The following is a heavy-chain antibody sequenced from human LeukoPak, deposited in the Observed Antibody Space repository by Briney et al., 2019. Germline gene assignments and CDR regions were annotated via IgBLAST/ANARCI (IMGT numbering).Heavy chain of an antibody. CDR1: GFTFSSYG. J-gene: IGHJ3*02. Sequence: GGSLRLSCAASGFTFSSYGMHWVRQAPGKGLEWVALIWYDGSNKYYADSVKGRLTISRDNSKNTLYLQMNSLRAEDTAVYYCARGAKVAFDIWGQGTMVTVSS. CDR2: IWYDGSNK. V-gene: IGHV3-33*01. CDR3: ARGAKVAFDI.